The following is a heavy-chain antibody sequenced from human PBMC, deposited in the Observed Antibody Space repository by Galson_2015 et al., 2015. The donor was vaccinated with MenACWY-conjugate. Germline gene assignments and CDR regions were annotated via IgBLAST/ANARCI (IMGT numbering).Heavy chain of an antibody. D-gene: IGHD3-22*01. Sequence: SLRLSCAASGFTFSSYAMSWVRQAPGKGLEWVSAISGSGGSTYYADSVKGRFTISRDNPKNTLYLQMNSLRAEDTAVYYCANDRGYYDSSGYLVYFDYWGQGTLVTVSS. CDR3: ANDRGYYDSSGYLVYFDY. J-gene: IGHJ4*02. CDR1: GFTFSSYA. V-gene: IGHV3-23*01. CDR2: ISGSGGST.